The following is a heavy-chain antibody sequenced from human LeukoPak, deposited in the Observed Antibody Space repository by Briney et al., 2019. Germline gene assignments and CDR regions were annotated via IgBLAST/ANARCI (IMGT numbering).Heavy chain of an antibody. CDR1: GFTFDDYG. D-gene: IGHD3-3*01. J-gene: IGHJ4*02. CDR2: INWNGGST. CDR3: AKNLRTEFAFDY. V-gene: IGHV3-20*04. Sequence: GGSLRLSCAASGFTFDDYGMSWVRQAPGKGLEWVSGINWNGGSTGYADSVKGRFTISRDNSKNTLYLQMNSLRAEDTAVYYCAKNLRTEFAFDYWGQGTLVTVSS.